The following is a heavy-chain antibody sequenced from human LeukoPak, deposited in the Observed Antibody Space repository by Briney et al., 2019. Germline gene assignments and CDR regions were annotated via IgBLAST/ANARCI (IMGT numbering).Heavy chain of an antibody. Sequence: GGSLRLSCAASGFTFSSYAMSWVRQAPGKGLEWVSAISGSGGSTYYADSVKGRFTISRDNSKNTLYLQMNSLRAEDTAVYYCARGLCGGDCYDYWGQGTLVTVSS. J-gene: IGHJ4*02. CDR1: GFTFSSYA. CDR3: ARGLCGGDCYDY. V-gene: IGHV3-23*01. CDR2: ISGSGGST. D-gene: IGHD2-21*01.